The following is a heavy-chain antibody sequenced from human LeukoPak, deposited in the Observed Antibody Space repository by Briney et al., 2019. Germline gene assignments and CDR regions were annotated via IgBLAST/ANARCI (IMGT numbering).Heavy chain of an antibody. CDR3: ARQEDYYDSNTYYFPGTFDI. D-gene: IGHD3-22*01. V-gene: IGHV4-39*01. Sequence: PSETLSLTCTVSGGSISSSNYYWGWIRRPPGKGLEWIGSIYYSGSTYFNPSLKSRVTISVDTSKNQFSLKLNSVTATDTAVYYCARQEDYYDSNTYYFPGTFDIWGQGTVVTVSS. CDR1: GGSISSSNYY. J-gene: IGHJ3*02. CDR2: IYYSGST.